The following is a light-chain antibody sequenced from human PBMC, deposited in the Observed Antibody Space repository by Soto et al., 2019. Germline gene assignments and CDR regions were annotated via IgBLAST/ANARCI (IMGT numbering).Light chain of an antibody. CDR1: QYVDRY. CDR3: QQSSNIPWT. CDR2: SAS. Sequence: DIQMTQSPSSLSASVGDSVTITCRTSQYVDRYLSWYQQIPGRAPKLLLYSASSLVTRVPPRFRGRASGTEFTLSISILQREDFATYFCQQSSNIPWTFGQGTKVEMK. J-gene: IGKJ1*01. V-gene: IGKV1-39*01.